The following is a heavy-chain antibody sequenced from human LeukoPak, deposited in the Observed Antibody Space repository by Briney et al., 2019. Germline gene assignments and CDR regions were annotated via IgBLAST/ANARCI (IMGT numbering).Heavy chain of an antibody. CDR2: IYTSGST. CDR3: ARAARTHYYGSGSYYPFDY. Sequence: PSETLSLTCTVSGGSISSGSYYWSWIRQPAGTGLEWIGRIYTSGSTNYNPSLKSRVTISVDTSKNQFSLKLSSVTAADTAVYYCARAARTHYYGSGSYYPFDYWGQGTLVTVSS. D-gene: IGHD3-10*01. V-gene: IGHV4-61*02. J-gene: IGHJ4*02. CDR1: GGSISSGSYY.